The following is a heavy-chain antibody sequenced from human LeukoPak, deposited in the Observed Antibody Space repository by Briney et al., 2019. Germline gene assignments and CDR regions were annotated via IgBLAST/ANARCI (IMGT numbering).Heavy chain of an antibody. D-gene: IGHD2-21*01. J-gene: IGHJ4*02. Sequence: GESLRLSCVASGFTFSSHAMAWVRQAPGKGLEWVSAICGRGGSTYYADSVKGRFTISRDNSKNTLYLQMNSLRAEDTALYYCARDPGVIAFHYFDFWGQGTLVTVSS. CDR3: ARDPGVIAFHYFDF. V-gene: IGHV3-23*01. CDR2: ICGRGGST. CDR1: GFTFSSHA.